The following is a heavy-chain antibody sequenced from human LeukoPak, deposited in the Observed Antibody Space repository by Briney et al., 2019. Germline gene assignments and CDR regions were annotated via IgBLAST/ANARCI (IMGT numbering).Heavy chain of an antibody. CDR2: ISAYNGNT. D-gene: IGHD3-3*01. CDR3: ARDRDTIFGVVRSGPGWFDP. J-gene: IGHJ5*02. V-gene: IGHV1-18*01. Sequence: ASVKVSCKASGYTFTSYGISWVRQAPGQRLEWMGWISAYNGNTNYAQKLQGRVTMTTDTSTSTAYMELRSLRSDDTAVYYCARDRDTIFGVVRSGPGWFDPWGQGTLVTVST. CDR1: GYTFTSYG.